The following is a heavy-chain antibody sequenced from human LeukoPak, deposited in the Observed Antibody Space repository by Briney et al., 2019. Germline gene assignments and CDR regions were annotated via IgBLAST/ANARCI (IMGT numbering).Heavy chain of an antibody. Sequence: PSETLSLTCTVSGGSISSSSYYWGWIRQPPGKGLEWIGRIYTSGSTNYNPSLKSRVTMSVDTSKNQFSLKLSSVTAADTAVYYCASNKYSSSWYGRDNWFDPWGQGTLVTVSS. J-gene: IGHJ5*02. CDR1: GGSISSSSYY. V-gene: IGHV4-39*07. CDR3: ASNKYSSSWYGRDNWFDP. D-gene: IGHD6-13*01. CDR2: IYTSGST.